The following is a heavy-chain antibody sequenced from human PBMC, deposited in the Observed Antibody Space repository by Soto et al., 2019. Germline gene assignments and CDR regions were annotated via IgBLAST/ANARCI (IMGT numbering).Heavy chain of an antibody. D-gene: IGHD1-26*01. Sequence: GGSRRLSCAASGFTFSSYAVSWVRQAPGKGLEWVSAISGSGGSTYYADSVKGRFTISRDNSKNTLYLQMNSLRAEDTAIYYSAMYQEWELPALVYWGQGTLVTVSS. J-gene: IGHJ4*02. V-gene: IGHV3-23*01. CDR3: AMYQEWELPALVY. CDR2: ISGSGGST. CDR1: GFTFSSYA.